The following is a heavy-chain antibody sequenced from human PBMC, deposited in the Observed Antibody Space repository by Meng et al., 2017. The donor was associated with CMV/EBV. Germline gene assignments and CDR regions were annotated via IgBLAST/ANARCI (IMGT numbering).Heavy chain of an antibody. J-gene: IGHJ3*02. D-gene: IGHD1-7*01. Sequence: GESLKISCAASGFTFSDYYMGWIRQAPGKGLEWVSYISSSGSTIYYADSVKGRFTISRDNAKNSLYLQMNSLRAEDTAVYYCARDRTTGAFDIWGQGTMVTVSS. CDR2: ISSSGSTI. CDR1: GFTFSDYY. CDR3: ARDRTTGAFDI. V-gene: IGHV3-11*04.